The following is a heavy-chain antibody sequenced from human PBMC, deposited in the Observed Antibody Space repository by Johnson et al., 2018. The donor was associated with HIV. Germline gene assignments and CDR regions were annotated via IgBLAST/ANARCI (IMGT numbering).Heavy chain of an antibody. CDR1: RFTFINYA. Sequence: EVHLVESGGGLVQPGGSLRLSCAASRFTFINYAMNWVRQAPGTGLEWVSTISGSGATTYYADSVKGRFTISRDNSKNTLYLQMNSLRAEDTAVYYCARRTVTALFDIWGHGTLVTVSS. CDR3: ARRTVTALFDI. J-gene: IGHJ3*02. D-gene: IGHD4-17*01. CDR2: ISGSGATT. V-gene: IGHV3-23*04.